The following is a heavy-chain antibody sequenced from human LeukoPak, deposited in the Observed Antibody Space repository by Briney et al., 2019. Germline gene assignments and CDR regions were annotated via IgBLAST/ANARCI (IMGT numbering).Heavy chain of an antibody. Sequence: GGSLRLSCAAPGFTFSTYAMSWVRQAPGKGLGWVSVITCSSNTYYADSLKGRLTISRDNSKNTLYLQMNSLRAEDTAIYYCANSFNSWYYFDYWGAGTLVTVSS. D-gene: IGHD6-13*01. V-gene: IGHV3-23*01. CDR1: GFTFSTYA. CDR2: ITCSSNT. CDR3: ANSFNSWYYFDY. J-gene: IGHJ4*02.